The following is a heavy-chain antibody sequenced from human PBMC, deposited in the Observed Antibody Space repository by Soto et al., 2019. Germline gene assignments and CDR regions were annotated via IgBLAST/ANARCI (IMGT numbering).Heavy chain of an antibody. V-gene: IGHV1-18*01. CDR1: GYTFTSYG. Sequence: WASVKVSCKASGYTFTSYGISWVRQAPGQGLEWMGWISAYNGNTNYAQKLQGRVTMTTDTSTSTAYMELRSLRSDDTAVYYCARLLGYYDSSGSHPAYFDYWGQGTLVTVSS. CDR2: ISAYNGNT. CDR3: ARLLGYYDSSGSHPAYFDY. D-gene: IGHD3-22*01. J-gene: IGHJ4*02.